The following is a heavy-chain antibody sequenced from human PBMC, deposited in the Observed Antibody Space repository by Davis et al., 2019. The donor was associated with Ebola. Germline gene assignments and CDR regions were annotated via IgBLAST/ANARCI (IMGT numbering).Heavy chain of an antibody. CDR1: GFTFGDYA. D-gene: IGHD1-26*01. CDR2: IRSKAYGGTT. J-gene: IGHJ4*02. V-gene: IGHV3-49*03. Sequence: GESLKISCTASGFTFGDYAMSWFRQAPGKGLEWVGFIRSKAYGGTTEYAASVKGRFTIPRDDSKSIAYLQMNSLKTEDTAVYYCTSGWELLPIDYWGQGTLVTVSS. CDR3: TSGWELLPIDY.